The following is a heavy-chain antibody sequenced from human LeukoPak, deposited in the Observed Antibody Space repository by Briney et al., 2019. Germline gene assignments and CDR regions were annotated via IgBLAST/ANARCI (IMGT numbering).Heavy chain of an antibody. CDR2: ISGSGGST. V-gene: IGHV3-23*01. CDR3: AKRYYDSSAVAYYFDY. J-gene: IGHJ4*02. Sequence: GGSLRLSCAASGFTFSSYAMSWVRQAPGKGLEWVSAISGSGGSTYFADSVKGRFTISRDNSKNTLYLQMNSLRAEDTAVYYCAKRYYDSSAVAYYFDYWGQGTLVTVSS. CDR1: GFTFSSYA. D-gene: IGHD3-22*01.